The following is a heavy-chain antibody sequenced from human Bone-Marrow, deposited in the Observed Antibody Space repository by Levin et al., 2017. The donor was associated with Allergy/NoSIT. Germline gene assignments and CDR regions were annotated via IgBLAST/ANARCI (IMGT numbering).Heavy chain of an antibody. J-gene: IGHJ4*02. CDR3: ASSMGSGPFDY. V-gene: IGHV4-59*01. Sequence: SETLSLTCTVSGGSISSYYWSWIRQPPGKGLEWIGYIYYSGSTNYNPSLKSRVTISVDTSKNQFSLKLSSVTAADTAVYYCASSMGSGPFDYWGQGTLVTVSS. CDR2: IYYSGST. D-gene: IGHD3-10*01. CDR1: GGSISSYY.